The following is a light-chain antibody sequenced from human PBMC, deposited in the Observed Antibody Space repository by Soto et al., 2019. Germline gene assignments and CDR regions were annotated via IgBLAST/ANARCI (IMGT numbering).Light chain of an antibody. CDR3: QQYYTYPLT. Sequence: AIRMTQSPSSLSASAGDRVTITCRASQAISNYLAWYQQRPGSAPRLLVFGASRLESGVPSRFSGSGSGTHFTLSIGRLQSEDFGTYFCQQYYTYPLTFGGGTRVEI. V-gene: IGKV1-8*01. CDR1: QAISNY. J-gene: IGKJ4*01. CDR2: GAS.